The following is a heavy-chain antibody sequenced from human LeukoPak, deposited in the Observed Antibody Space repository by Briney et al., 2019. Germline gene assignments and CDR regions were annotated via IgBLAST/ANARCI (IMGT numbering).Heavy chain of an antibody. D-gene: IGHD5-24*01. CDR1: GFNFITAA. J-gene: IGHJ3*01. CDR2: IGSSGGST. V-gene: IGHV3-23*01. CDR3: VKDIQLST. Sequence: GESLRLSCAASGFNFITAAMTWVPQAPGKGLEWVSLIGSSGGSTYYADSVKGRFTISRDNSNHTLSLQMNSLRVEDTAIYYCVKDIQLSTWGLGTMVTVSS.